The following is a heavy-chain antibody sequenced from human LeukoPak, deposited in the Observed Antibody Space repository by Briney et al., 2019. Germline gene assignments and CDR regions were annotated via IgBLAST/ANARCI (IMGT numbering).Heavy chain of an antibody. Sequence: SVKVSCKASGGTFSSYAISWVRQAPGQGLEWTGRIIPILGIANYAQKFQGRVTITADKSTSTAYMELSSLRSEDTAVYYCASGADIVVVPAAGGWFDPWGQGTLVTVSS. CDR1: GGTFSSYA. J-gene: IGHJ5*02. V-gene: IGHV1-69*04. CDR3: ASGADIVVVPAAGGWFDP. D-gene: IGHD2-2*01. CDR2: IIPILGIA.